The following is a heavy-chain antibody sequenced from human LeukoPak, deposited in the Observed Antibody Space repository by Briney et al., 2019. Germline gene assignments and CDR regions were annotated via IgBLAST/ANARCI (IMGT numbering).Heavy chain of an antibody. Sequence: GGSLRLSCAASGFIFSNAWMNWVRQAPGKGLEWVGRIKSKTDGGTRDYAAPVKGRVTISRDDSRNTLYLQMNSLKIEDTAVYYCSTVFNGWYSSSYYPQGYWGQGTLVTVSS. J-gene: IGHJ4*02. CDR3: STVFNGWYSSSYYPQGY. D-gene: IGHD3-22*01. CDR2: IKSKTDGGTR. CDR1: GFIFSNAW. V-gene: IGHV3-15*05.